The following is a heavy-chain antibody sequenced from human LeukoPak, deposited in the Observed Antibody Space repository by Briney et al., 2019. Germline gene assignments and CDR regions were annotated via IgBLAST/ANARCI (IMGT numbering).Heavy chain of an antibody. V-gene: IGHV3-23*01. D-gene: IGHD6-13*01. J-gene: IGHJ4*02. CDR2: ISGSGGST. CDR1: GFTFSSYA. Sequence: PGGSLRLSCAASGFTFSSYAMSWVRQASGKGLEWVSAISGSGGSTYYADSVKGRFTISRDNSKNTLYLQMNSLRAEDTAVYYCATHRHSSSWYAEPDLVNWGQGTLVTVSS. CDR3: ATHRHSSSWYAEPDLVN.